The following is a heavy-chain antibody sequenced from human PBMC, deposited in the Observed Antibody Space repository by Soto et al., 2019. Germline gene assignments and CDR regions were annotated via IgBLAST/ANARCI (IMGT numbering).Heavy chain of an antibody. D-gene: IGHD6-13*01. V-gene: IGHV3-48*03. J-gene: IGHJ6*02. Sequence: EVQLVESGGGLVQPGGSLRLSCAASGFTFSSYEMNWVRQAPGKGLEWVSYISSSGSTIYYADSVKGRFTISRDNAKNSLYLQMNSLRAEDTAVYYCARGPYSSSWYGNYYGMDVWGQGTTVTVSS. CDR2: ISSSGSTI. CDR1: GFTFSSYE. CDR3: ARGPYSSSWYGNYYGMDV.